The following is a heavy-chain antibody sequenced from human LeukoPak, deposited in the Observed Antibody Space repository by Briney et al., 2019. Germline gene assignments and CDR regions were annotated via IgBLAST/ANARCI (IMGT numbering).Heavy chain of an antibody. J-gene: IGHJ4*02. D-gene: IGHD5-18*01. CDR2: IYYSGST. CDR1: GGSISSYY. Sequence: SETLSLTCTVSGGSISSYYWSWIRQPPGKGLEWIGYIYYSGSTNYNPSLKSRVTISVDTSKNQFSLKLSSVTAADTAVYYCARGGYSYGYTFDYWGQGTLDTVSS. V-gene: IGHV4-59*01. CDR3: ARGGYSYGYTFDY.